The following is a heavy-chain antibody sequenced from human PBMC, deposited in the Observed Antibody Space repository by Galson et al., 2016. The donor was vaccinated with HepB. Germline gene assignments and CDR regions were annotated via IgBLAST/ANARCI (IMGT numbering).Heavy chain of an antibody. Sequence: SVKVSCKASGGTFSSYGISWVRQAPGQGLEWMGAIIPIVSTTKYGQKSQGRVTITADKVTKTAYMEVSSLRSADTAVYYCARVTGGDGMDVWGQGTTVTVSS. V-gene: IGHV1-69*06. D-gene: IGHD1-14*01. CDR2: IIPIVSTT. CDR1: GGTFSSYG. CDR3: ARVTGGDGMDV. J-gene: IGHJ6*02.